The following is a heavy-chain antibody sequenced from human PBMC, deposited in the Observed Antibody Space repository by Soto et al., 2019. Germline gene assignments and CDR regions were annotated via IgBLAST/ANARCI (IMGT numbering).Heavy chain of an antibody. D-gene: IGHD3-16*02. V-gene: IGHV1-8*01. CDR2: MNPNSGNT. CDR1: GYTFTSYD. J-gene: IGHJ4*02. Sequence: ASVKVSCKASGYTFTSYDINWVRQATGQGLEWMGWMNPNSGNTSYAQKLQGRVTMTTDTSTSTAYMELRSLRSDDTAVYYCARVYNDYVWGSYRYPLDYWGQGTPVTVSS. CDR3: ARVYNDYVWGSYRYPLDY.